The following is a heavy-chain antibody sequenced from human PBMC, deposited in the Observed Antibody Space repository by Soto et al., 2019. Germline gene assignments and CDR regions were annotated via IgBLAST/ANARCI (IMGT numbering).Heavy chain of an antibody. D-gene: IGHD3-10*01. CDR2: IYYSGSA. CDR3: ARVLYYGSGTSDL. J-gene: IGHJ5*02. V-gene: IGHV4-30-4*01. Sequence: QVQLQESGPGLVKPSQTLSLTCTVSGGSISSGDYYWSWIRQPPGKGLEWIGYIYYSGSAYPNPALKSRVTISVDTSKNQFSLKLSSVTAADTAVYYCARVLYYGSGTSDLWGQGTLVTVSS. CDR1: GGSISSGDYY.